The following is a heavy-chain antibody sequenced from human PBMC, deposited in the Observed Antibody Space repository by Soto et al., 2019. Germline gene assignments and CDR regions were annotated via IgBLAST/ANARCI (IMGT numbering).Heavy chain of an antibody. D-gene: IGHD3-16*01. V-gene: IGHV1-18*01. CDR3: ARGGTPIAY. Sequence: QVQLVQSGAEVKKPGASVKVSCKASGYTFTNFGISWVRQAPGQGLEWMGWISAYNGNTNYAKKFQGRVTRTTDTSTSTAYRGVRGLRFDDTAVYYCARGGTPIAYWGRGTLVTVYS. CDR2: ISAYNGNT. CDR1: GYTFTNFG. J-gene: IGHJ4*02.